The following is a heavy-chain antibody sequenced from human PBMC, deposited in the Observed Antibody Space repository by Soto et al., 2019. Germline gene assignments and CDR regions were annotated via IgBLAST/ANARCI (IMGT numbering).Heavy chain of an antibody. V-gene: IGHV3-53*01. CDR3: ARARDGYNFLYEPT. D-gene: IGHD5-12*01. Sequence: PGGSLRLSCAASGFTVSNNYMSWVRQAPGKGLEWVSVIYSSGNTYYADSVRGRFTISRDNSKSTLYLQMNSLRAEDTAVYYCARARDGYNFLYEPTWGQGPLGTGSS. CDR1: GFTVSNNY. J-gene: IGHJ4*02. CDR2: IYSSGNT.